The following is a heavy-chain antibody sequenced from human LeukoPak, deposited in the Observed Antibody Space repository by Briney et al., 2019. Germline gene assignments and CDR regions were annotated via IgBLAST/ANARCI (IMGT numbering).Heavy chain of an antibody. V-gene: IGHV3-53*01. CDR3: ARGPTRANSSDY. J-gene: IGHJ4*02. Sequence: GGSLRLSCAVSGFTVSAHYMSWVRQAPGKGLECVSFLYTGGDTYYADSVKGRFTISRDNSKNTLYLQMNSLRAEDTAVYYCARGPTRANSSDYWGQGTLLTVSS. CDR1: GFTVSAHY. CDR2: LYTGGDT. D-gene: IGHD2/OR15-2a*01.